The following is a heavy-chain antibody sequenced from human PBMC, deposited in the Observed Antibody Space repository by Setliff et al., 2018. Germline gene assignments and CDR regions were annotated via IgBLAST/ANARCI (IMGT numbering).Heavy chain of an antibody. D-gene: IGHD6-25*01. J-gene: IGHJ6*03. V-gene: IGHV4-59*08. CDR3: ARLSGFQYIDV. Sequence: LSLTCTVSGGSVRSHYWSWIRHSPGKGLEWIGFIFYSGDTKSNPSLKSRVTMSVDTSKNQFSLELRSVTAADTAVYYCARLSGFQYIDVWGKGTTVTVSS. CDR1: GGSVRSHY. CDR2: IFYSGDT.